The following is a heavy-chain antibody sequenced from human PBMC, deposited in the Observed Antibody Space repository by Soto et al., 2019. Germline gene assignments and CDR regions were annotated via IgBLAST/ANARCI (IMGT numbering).Heavy chain of an antibody. Sequence: QVQLVQSGAEVKKPGSSVKVSCKASGGTFSSYTISWVRQAPGQGLEWMGRIIPILGIANYAQKFQGRVTITADKSTNRAYMELSSLRSEDTAVYYCARASRFGELEGSFAYWGQGPLVTVSS. CDR3: ARASRFGELEGSFAY. V-gene: IGHV1-69*04. D-gene: IGHD3-10*01. CDR2: IIPILGIA. CDR1: GGTFSSYT. J-gene: IGHJ4*02.